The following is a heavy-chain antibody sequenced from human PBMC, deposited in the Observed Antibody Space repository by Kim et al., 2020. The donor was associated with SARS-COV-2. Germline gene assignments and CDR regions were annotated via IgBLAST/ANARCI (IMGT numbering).Heavy chain of an antibody. CDR1: GGSISSGGYY. D-gene: IGHD7-27*01. Sequence: SETLSLTCTVSGGSISSGGYYWSWIRQHPGKGLEWIGYIYYSGSTYYNPSLKSRVTISVDTSKNQFSLKLSSVTAADTAVYYCARVSLTGKLGTGGGVDYWGQGTLVTVSS. CDR3: ARVSLTGKLGTGGGVDY. J-gene: IGHJ4*02. CDR2: IYYSGST. V-gene: IGHV4-31*03.